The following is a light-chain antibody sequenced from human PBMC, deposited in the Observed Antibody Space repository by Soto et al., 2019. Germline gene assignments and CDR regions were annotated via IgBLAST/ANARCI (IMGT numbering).Light chain of an antibody. J-gene: IGKJ4*01. V-gene: IGKV3-11*01. Sequence: EIVLTQSPATLSLSPGERANLSCRASQSVNSYLAWYQQKPGQGPRLLIYDASNRATGIPARFSGSGSGTDFTLTISSLEPEDLAVYYCQQRSNWPPAFGGGTKVELK. CDR1: QSVNSY. CDR2: DAS. CDR3: QQRSNWPPA.